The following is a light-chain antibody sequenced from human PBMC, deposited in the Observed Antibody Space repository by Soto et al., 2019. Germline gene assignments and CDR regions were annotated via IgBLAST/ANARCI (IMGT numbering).Light chain of an antibody. CDR2: GNS. CDR1: SSNIGAGYD. V-gene: IGLV1-40*01. CDR3: QSYDSSLSGWV. J-gene: IGLJ3*02. Sequence: QSVLTQPPSVSGAPGQRVTISCTESSSNIGAGYDVHWYQQLPGTAPKLLIYGNSNRPSGVPDRFSGSKSGTSASLAITGXXXXXXXXXYCQSYDSSLSGWVFGGGTKLTV.